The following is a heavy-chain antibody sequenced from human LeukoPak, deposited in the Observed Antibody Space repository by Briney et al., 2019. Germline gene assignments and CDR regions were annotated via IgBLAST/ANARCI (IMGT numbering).Heavy chain of an antibody. V-gene: IGHV1-24*01. D-gene: IGHD4-17*01. CDR2: FDPEDGET. J-gene: IGHJ3*02. CDR3: ATSASTVTGSPNAFDI. CDR1: GYTLTELS. Sequence: ASVKVSCKVSGYTLTELSMHWVRQAPGKGLEWMGGFDPEDGETIYAQKFQGRVTMNEDTSTDKAYMELSSLRSEDTAVYYCATSASTVTGSPNAFDIWGQGTMVTVSS.